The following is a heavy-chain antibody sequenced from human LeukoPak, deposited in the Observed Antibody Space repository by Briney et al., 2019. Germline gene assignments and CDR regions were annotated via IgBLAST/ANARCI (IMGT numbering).Heavy chain of an antibody. V-gene: IGHV1-24*01. CDR2: FDPEDGET. CDR1: GYTLTELS. CDR3: ATTPNRGSQQWLERHLTG. D-gene: IGHD6-19*01. J-gene: IGHJ4*02. Sequence: ASVKVSCKVSGYTLTELSMHWVRQAPGKGLEWMGGFDPEDGETIYAQKFQGRVTMTEDTSADTAYMELSSLRSEDTAVYYCATTPNRGSQQWLERHLTGWGQGTLVTVSS.